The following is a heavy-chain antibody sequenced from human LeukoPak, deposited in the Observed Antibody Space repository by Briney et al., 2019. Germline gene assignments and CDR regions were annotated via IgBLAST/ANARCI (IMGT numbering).Heavy chain of an antibody. Sequence: SETLSLTCTVSGGSISSYYWSWIRQPPRKGLEWIGYIYYSGSTNYNPSLKSRVTISVDTSKNQFSLKLSSVTAADTAVYYCARDLKFATNWFDPWGQGTLVTVPS. D-gene: IGHD3-16*01. CDR2: IYYSGST. V-gene: IGHV4-59*01. CDR1: GGSISSYY. CDR3: ARDLKFATNWFDP. J-gene: IGHJ5*02.